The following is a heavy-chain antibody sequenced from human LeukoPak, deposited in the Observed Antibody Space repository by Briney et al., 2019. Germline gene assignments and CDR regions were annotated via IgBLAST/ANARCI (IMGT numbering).Heavy chain of an antibody. CDR2: ISAYNGNT. CDR3: ARDSHSGCDPFDY. Sequence: ASVKVSCKASGYAFTSYGISWVRQAPGQGLEWMGWISAYNGNTNYAQKFQGRVTMTTDTSTNTAYMELRSLRSDDTAVYSCARDSHSGCDPFDYWGQGTLVTVSS. V-gene: IGHV1-18*01. D-gene: IGHD5-12*01. CDR1: GYAFTSYG. J-gene: IGHJ4*02.